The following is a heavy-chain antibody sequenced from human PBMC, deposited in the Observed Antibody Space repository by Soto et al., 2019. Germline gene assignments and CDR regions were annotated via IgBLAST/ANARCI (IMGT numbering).Heavy chain of an antibody. CDR2: ISAYNGNT. Sequence: QVQLVQSGAEVKKPGASVKVSCKASGYTFTSYGISWVRQAPGQGLEWMGWISAYNGNTNYAQKLQGRVTMTTDTSTSTAYMELRSLRSDDTAVYYCARDQYYYDSSGGRFYYGMDVWGQGTTVTVSS. V-gene: IGHV1-18*01. D-gene: IGHD3-22*01. CDR3: ARDQYYYDSSGGRFYYGMDV. CDR1: GYTFTSYG. J-gene: IGHJ6*02.